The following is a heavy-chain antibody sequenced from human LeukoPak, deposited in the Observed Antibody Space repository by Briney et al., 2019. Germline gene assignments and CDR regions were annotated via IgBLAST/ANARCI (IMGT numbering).Heavy chain of an antibody. CDR2: IYYSGST. Sequence: PSETLSLTCTVSGGSISSYYWSWIRQPPGKGLEWIGYIYYSGSTNYNPSLKSRVTILLDTSKNQFSLKLSSVTAADTAVYYCASSPACSSTSCYIALSWFDPWGQGTLVTVSS. D-gene: IGHD2-2*01. V-gene: IGHV4-59*08. CDR1: GGSISSYY. CDR3: ASSPACSSTSCYIALSWFDP. J-gene: IGHJ5*02.